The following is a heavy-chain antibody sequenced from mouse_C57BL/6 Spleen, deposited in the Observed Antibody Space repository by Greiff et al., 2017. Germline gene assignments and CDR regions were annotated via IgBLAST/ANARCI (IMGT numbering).Heavy chain of an antibody. D-gene: IGHD1-1*01. CDR3: RRTNYGSSYWYFDV. CDR2: ISSGSSTI. J-gene: IGHJ1*03. Sequence: EVQVVESGGGLVKPGGSLKLSCAASGFTFTDYGMHWVRPTPEKGLEWVAYISSGSSTISYADPVKGRFTLSRDKAKNTLFLQMTSLRSEDTAMYYCRRTNYGSSYWYFDVWGTGTTVTVSS. CDR1: GFTFTDYG. V-gene: IGHV5-17*01.